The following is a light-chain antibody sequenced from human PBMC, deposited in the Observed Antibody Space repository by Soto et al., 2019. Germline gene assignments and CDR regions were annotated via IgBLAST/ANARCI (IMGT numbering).Light chain of an antibody. CDR3: QTWGTGPWV. J-gene: IGLJ3*02. Sequence: QSVLTQSPSASASLGASVKLTCTLSSGHNSYAIAWHQQQPEKGPRYVMKINNDGSHIKGDGIPDRFSGSSSGAERYLTISSLQSKDEADYYCQTWGTGPWVFGGGTKLTVL. CDR2: INNDGSH. CDR1: SGHNSYA. V-gene: IGLV4-69*02.